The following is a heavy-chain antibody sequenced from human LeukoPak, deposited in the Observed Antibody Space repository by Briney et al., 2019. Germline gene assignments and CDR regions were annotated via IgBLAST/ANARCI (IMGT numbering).Heavy chain of an antibody. CDR2: IWYDGSKK. CDR1: GFIFSNYG. J-gene: IGHJ4*02. Sequence: GGYLRLSCAASGFIFSNYGMYWVRQAPGKGLEWVAAIWYDGSKKYYTDYVKGRFTITRDDSENTLYLQMNSLRAEDTAVYYCARDEGVMTAVSWGFGYWGQGTLVTVSS. CDR3: ARDEGVMTAVSWGFGY. V-gene: IGHV3-33*01. D-gene: IGHD4-17*01.